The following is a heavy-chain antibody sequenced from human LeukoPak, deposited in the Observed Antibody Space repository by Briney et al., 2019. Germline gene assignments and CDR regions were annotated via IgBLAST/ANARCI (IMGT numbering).Heavy chain of an antibody. V-gene: IGHV4-39*07. Sequence: SETLSLTCTVSSGSISTSNYYWGWVRQPPGKALEWIGNIFYSGSTYYSPSLKSRVTISLDTSRNQFSLKLNSVPAADTAVYYCARVGDDYGDYGGGNDAFDIWGQGTMVTVSS. J-gene: IGHJ3*02. D-gene: IGHD4-17*01. CDR3: ARVGDDYGDYGGGNDAFDI. CDR2: IFYSGST. CDR1: SGSISTSNYY.